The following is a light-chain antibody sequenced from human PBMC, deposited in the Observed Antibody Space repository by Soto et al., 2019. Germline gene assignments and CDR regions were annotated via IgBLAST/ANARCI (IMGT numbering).Light chain of an antibody. J-gene: IGLJ1*01. CDR3: SSYTSSSTLV. Sequence: LAQPPSVSGAPGQKVTISCTGSSSNIGAGYDLHWYQQLPGTAPKLLLYGNSNRPSGVPDRFSGSKSGTSASLAISGLQAEDEADYYCSSYTSSSTLVFGTGTKVTVL. V-gene: IGLV1-40*01. CDR2: GNS. CDR1: SSNIGAGYD.